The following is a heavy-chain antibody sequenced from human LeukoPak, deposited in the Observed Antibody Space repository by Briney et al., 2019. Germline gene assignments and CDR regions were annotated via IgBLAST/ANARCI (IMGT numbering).Heavy chain of an antibody. D-gene: IGHD6-13*01. V-gene: IGHV3-23*01. Sequence: GGSLRLSCAASGFTFSSYAMSWVRQAPGKGLEWVSAISGSGGSTYYADSVKGRFTISRDNSKNTLYLQTNSLRAEDTAVYYCAKDIFGYSSSWYDYWGQGTLVTVSS. CDR1: GFTFSSYA. J-gene: IGHJ4*02. CDR3: AKDIFGYSSSWYDY. CDR2: ISGSGGST.